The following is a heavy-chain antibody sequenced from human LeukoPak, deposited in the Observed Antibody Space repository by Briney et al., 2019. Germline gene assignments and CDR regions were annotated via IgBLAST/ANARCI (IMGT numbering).Heavy chain of an antibody. CDR1: GYTFTSYG. V-gene: IGHV1-18*01. Sequence: ASVKVSCKVSGYTFTSYGISWVRQAPGQGLEWMGWISAYNGNTNYAQKLQGRVTMTTDTSTSTAYMELRSLRSDDTAVYCCARYGSGSYYPNFDYWGQGTLVTVSS. J-gene: IGHJ4*02. CDR3: ARYGSGSYYPNFDY. CDR2: ISAYNGNT. D-gene: IGHD3-10*01.